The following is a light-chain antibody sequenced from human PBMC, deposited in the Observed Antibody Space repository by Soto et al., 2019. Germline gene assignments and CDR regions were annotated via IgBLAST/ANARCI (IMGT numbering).Light chain of an antibody. CDR1: QGISNY. CDR2: AAY. J-gene: IGKJ2*03. V-gene: IGKV1-9*01. Sequence: DIQLTQSPSFLSASVGDRVTISCRASQGISNYLAWYQQKPGKAPKLLIYAAYILQSGVPSRFSGSGSETEFTLTISSLQPEDCAAYYCQQLNSYPHSFGQGTKLEIK. CDR3: QQLNSYPHS.